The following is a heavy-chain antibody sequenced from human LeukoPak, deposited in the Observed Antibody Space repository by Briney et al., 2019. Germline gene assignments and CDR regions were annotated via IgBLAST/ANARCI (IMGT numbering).Heavy chain of an antibody. D-gene: IGHD6-13*01. J-gene: IGHJ4*02. Sequence: PSETLSLTCTVSGGSISSYYWTWLRQPPGKGLEWIGYISYSGTTNYNPSLKSRVTISVDTSKNQFSLKLSSVTAADTAVYYCARSMTYRSTWYTDYWGQGTLVTVSS. CDR2: ISYSGTT. CDR1: GGSISSYY. V-gene: IGHV4-59*08. CDR3: ARSMTYRSTWYTDY.